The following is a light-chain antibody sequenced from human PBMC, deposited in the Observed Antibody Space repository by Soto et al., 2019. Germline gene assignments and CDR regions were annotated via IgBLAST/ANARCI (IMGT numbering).Light chain of an antibody. CDR3: QKYDSAPLT. V-gene: IGKV1-27*01. J-gene: IGKJ4*01. CDR2: AAS. Sequence: DIQMTQSPSSLSASVGDRVTIACRASQGISNNLAWYQQKPGKVPHLLIYAASTLESGVPSRFSGSRSGTDFTLTISSLQPEDVATYYCQKYDSAPLTFGGGTQVEIK. CDR1: QGISNN.